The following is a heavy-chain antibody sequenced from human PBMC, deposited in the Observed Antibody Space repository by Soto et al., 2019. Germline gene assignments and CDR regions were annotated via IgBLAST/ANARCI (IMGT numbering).Heavy chain of an antibody. D-gene: IGHD4-17*01. CDR3: ARDAFDYGDYDFRYYYGMDV. CDR2: ISGSGVST. CDR1: GFTFSSYA. J-gene: IGHJ6*02. V-gene: IGHV3-23*01. Sequence: GGSLRLSCAASGFTFSSYAMSWVRQAPGKGLEWVSAISGSGVSTYYADSVKGRFTISRDNSKNTLYLQMNSLRAEDTALYYCARDAFDYGDYDFRYYYGMDVWGQGTTITVSS.